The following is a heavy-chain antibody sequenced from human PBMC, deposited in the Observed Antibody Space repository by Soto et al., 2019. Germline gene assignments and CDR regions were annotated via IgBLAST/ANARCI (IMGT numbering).Heavy chain of an antibody. D-gene: IGHD2-15*01. V-gene: IGHV3-48*03. CDR3: ARDDIAYYGMDV. CDR1: GFTFSSYE. J-gene: IGHJ6*02. Sequence: EVQLVESGGGLVQPGGSLRLSCAASGFTFSSYEMNWVRQAPGKGLEWVSYISSSGSTIYYADSVKGRFTISRDNAKNSLYLQMNSLRAEDTAVYCCARDDIAYYGMDVWGQGTTVTVSS. CDR2: ISSSGSTI.